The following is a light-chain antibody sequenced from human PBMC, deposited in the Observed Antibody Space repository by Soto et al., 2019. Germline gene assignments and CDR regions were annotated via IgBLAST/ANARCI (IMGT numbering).Light chain of an antibody. Sequence: DIQMTQSPSTVSASIGDTVTMTCRASQSISRWLAWYQQKPGKAPKILISDASILENGVPSRFSGTGSGTEFTLTISNLQPDDFATYFCQQYNSFSLITFGQGTRLEI. CDR2: DAS. CDR3: QQYNSFSLIT. CDR1: QSISRW. V-gene: IGKV1-5*01. J-gene: IGKJ5*01.